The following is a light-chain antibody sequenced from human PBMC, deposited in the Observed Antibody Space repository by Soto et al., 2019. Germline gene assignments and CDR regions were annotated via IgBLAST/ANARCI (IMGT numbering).Light chain of an antibody. Sequence: DIQMTQSPSTLSASVGDRVTITCRASQSISGWLAWYQQRPGKAPKLLIYDAASLESRVPSRFSGSGSGTDFTLTIGGLQPEDFATYYCQQYSGYSFFTFGPGTIVDIK. V-gene: IGKV1-5*01. CDR3: QQYSGYSFFT. CDR1: QSISGW. CDR2: DAA. J-gene: IGKJ3*01.